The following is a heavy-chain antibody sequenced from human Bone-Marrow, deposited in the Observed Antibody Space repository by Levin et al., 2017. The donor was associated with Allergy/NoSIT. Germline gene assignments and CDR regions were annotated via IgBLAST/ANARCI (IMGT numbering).Heavy chain of an antibody. V-gene: IGHV4-59*01. Sequence: SQTLSLTCTVSGGSISSYYWSWIRQPPGKGLEWIGYIYYSGSTNYNPSLKSRVTISVDTSKNQLSLKLSSVTAADTAVYYCALWRCGGDCHFGMPYDNWGHGTMVTVSS. CDR3: ALWRCGGDCHFGMPYDN. J-gene: IGHJ3*02. D-gene: IGHD2-21*02. CDR1: GGSISSYY. CDR2: IYYSGST.